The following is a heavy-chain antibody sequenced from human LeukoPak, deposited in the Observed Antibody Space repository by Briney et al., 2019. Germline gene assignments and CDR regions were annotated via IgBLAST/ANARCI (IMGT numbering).Heavy chain of an antibody. Sequence: SETLSLTCTVSGDSIRSYYWSWIRHPPGKGLEWIGYIYYSGSTNYNTSLKSRVTISLHTSKNQFSLKLNSVTAADTAVYYCARVQIAYSYGLFDYWGQGTLVTVFS. J-gene: IGHJ4*02. CDR3: ARVQIAYSYGLFDY. CDR2: IYYSGST. D-gene: IGHD5-18*01. CDR1: GDSIRSYY. V-gene: IGHV4-59*01.